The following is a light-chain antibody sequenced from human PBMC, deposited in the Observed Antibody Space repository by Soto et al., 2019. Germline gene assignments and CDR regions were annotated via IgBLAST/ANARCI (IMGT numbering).Light chain of an antibody. J-gene: IGLJ1*01. V-gene: IGLV2-14*01. Sequence: SALTQSASVSGSPGQSITISCTGTSSDVGGHDYVSWYQQHPGKAPTLMIYHVTNRPSGVSSRFSGSKSGNTAFLIISGLQAEDEAAYYCSSYTSSSTYVFGTGTKVTVL. CDR1: SSDVGGHDY. CDR2: HVT. CDR3: SSYTSSSTYV.